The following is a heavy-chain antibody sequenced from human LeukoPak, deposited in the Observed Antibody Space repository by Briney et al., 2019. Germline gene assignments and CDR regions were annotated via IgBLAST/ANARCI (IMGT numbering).Heavy chain of an antibody. J-gene: IGHJ4*02. CDR3: ATSEGSRLLWFGELLPS. V-gene: IGHV1-46*01. CDR1: GYTFTSYY. Sequence: GASVKVSCKASGYTFTSYYMHWVRQAPGQGLEWMGIINPSDGSTSYAQKFQGRVTMTRDTSTSTVYMELSSLRSEDTAVYYCATSEGSRLLWFGELLPSWGQGTLVTVSS. CDR2: INPSDGST. D-gene: IGHD3-10*01.